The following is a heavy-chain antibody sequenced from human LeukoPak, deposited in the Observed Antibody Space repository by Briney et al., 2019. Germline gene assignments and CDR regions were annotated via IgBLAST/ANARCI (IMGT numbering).Heavy chain of an antibody. D-gene: IGHD2-15*01. Sequence: SQTLSLTCTVSGASISSGDYYWSWIRQPPGGGLEWIGYIYYSGSTYYNPSLKSRVTISVDTSKNQFSLKLNSVTAADTAVYYCAPYVVGSAAGNYFDYWGQGTLVTVSS. CDR2: IYYSGST. CDR1: GASISSGDYY. CDR3: APYVVGSAAGNYFDY. V-gene: IGHV4-30-4*01. J-gene: IGHJ4*02.